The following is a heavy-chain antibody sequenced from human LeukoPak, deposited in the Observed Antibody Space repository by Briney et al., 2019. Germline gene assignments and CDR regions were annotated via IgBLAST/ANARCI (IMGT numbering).Heavy chain of an antibody. Sequence: GGSLRLSCAASGFLFSSYTMNWVRQAPGKGLEWVSSISRAGSYRYYADSVKGRFTISRDNAKKSLYLQVNSLRAEDTAVYYXXXXXXXXXXXPNDYYYYYGMDVWGQGTTVTVSS. V-gene: IGHV3-21*04. CDR2: ISRAGSYR. CDR3: XXXXXXXXXXPNDYYYYYGMDV. CDR1: GFLFSSYT. J-gene: IGHJ6*02.